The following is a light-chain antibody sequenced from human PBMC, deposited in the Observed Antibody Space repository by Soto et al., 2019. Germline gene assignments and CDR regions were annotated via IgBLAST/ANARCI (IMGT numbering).Light chain of an antibody. CDR2: AAS. Sequence: AIQMTQSPSSLSASVGDRVTITFGASQGISNDLAWYQQKPGKAPKLLIYAASSLQSGVPPRFSGSGSGTDFTLTISSLQPEDFATYFCLQDYNFPYTFGQGTKVDIK. CDR3: LQDYNFPYT. V-gene: IGKV1-6*01. J-gene: IGKJ2*01. CDR1: QGISND.